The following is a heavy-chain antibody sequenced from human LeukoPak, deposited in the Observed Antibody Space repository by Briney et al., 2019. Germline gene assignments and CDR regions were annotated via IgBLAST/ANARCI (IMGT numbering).Heavy chain of an antibody. V-gene: IGHV3-48*04. CDR2: ISSSSSTI. J-gene: IGHJ6*02. CDR1: GFTFSSYS. CDR3: ARGERAYGMDV. D-gene: IGHD1-1*01. Sequence: GGSLRLSCGASGFTFSSYSMSWVRQAPGKGLEWVSSISSSSSTIYYADSVKGRFTISRDNAKNSLYLQMNSLRAEDTAVYYCARGERAYGMDVWGQGTTVTVSS.